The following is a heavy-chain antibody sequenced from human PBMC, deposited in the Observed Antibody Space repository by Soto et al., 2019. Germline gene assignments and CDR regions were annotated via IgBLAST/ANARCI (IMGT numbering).Heavy chain of an antibody. CDR1: GGSISSYY. V-gene: IGHV4-59*01. CDR3: ARGEWFGEFDWYYDY. CDR2: IYYSGST. D-gene: IGHD3-10*01. Sequence: SETLSLTCTVSGGSISSYYWSWIRQPPGKGLEWIGYIYYSGSTNYNPSLKSRVTISVDTSENQFSLKLSSVTAADTAVYYCARGEWFGEFDWYYDYWGQGTLVTVS. J-gene: IGHJ4*02.